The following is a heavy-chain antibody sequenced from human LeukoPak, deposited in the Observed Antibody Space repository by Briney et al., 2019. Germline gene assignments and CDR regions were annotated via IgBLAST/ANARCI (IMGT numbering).Heavy chain of an antibody. J-gene: IGHJ5*02. Sequence: PGGSLRLSCAASGFTFSSYAMHWVRQAPGKGLEWVAVISYDGSNKYYADSVKGRFTISRDNSKNTLYLQMNSLRAEDTAVYYCARDAVGATETNWFDPWGQGTLVTVSS. CDR1: GFTFSSYA. CDR2: ISYDGSNK. V-gene: IGHV3-30-3*01. CDR3: ARDAVGATETNWFDP. D-gene: IGHD1-26*01.